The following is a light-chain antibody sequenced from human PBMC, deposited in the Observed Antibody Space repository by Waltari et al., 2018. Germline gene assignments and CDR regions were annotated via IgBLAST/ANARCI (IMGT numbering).Light chain of an antibody. CDR1: KSGDKY. V-gene: IGLV3-1*01. CDR2: QDS. Sequence: SYELTQPPSVSVSPGQTASITCSGDKSGDKYACWYQQKPGQSPVLVIYQDSKRPSGPPEGFSGSKSGNTATLTISGTQAMDEADYYCQAWDSSTEVFGGGTKLTVL. J-gene: IGLJ3*02. CDR3: QAWDSSTEV.